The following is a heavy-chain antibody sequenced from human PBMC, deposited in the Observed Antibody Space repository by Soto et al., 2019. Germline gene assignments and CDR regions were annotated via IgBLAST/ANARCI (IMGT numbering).Heavy chain of an antibody. J-gene: IGHJ6*02. CDR2: IYYSGST. CDR1: GGSISSGGYY. Sequence: SETLSLTCTVSGGSISSGGYYWSWIRQHPGKGLEWIGYIYYSGSTYYNPSLKSRVTISVDTSKNQFSLKLSSVTAADTAVYYCARAPYDFWSGYPDPRYYYYGMDVWGQGTTVTVS. D-gene: IGHD3-3*01. CDR3: ARAPYDFWSGYPDPRYYYYGMDV. V-gene: IGHV4-31*03.